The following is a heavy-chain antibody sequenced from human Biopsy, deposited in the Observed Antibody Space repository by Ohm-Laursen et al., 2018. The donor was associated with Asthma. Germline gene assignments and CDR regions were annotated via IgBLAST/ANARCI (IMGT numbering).Heavy chain of an antibody. D-gene: IGHD6-13*01. J-gene: IGHJ4*02. V-gene: IGHV3-30-3*01. Sequence: SLRLSCAASGTHFGSYNMHWARQAPGKGLEWVAVITFDGITQHYGDSVKGQFTISRDNSKNMLFLQMNSLRAEDTAVYYCSRDTLGYYFDIWGQGTQVTVSS. CDR1: GTHFGSYN. CDR2: ITFDGITQ. CDR3: SRDTLGYYFDI.